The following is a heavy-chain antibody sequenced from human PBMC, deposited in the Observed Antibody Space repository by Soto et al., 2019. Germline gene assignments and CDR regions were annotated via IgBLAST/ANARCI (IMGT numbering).Heavy chain of an antibody. J-gene: IGHJ4*02. CDR1: GGSISSYC. CDR2: IYYSEST. Sequence: SETLSLTCTVSGGSISSYCWSWIRQPPGKGLEWIGYIYYSESTKYNPSLKRRVNKSVDTSKKQLSLKLSSVTAADTAVYYCATTTRYSYGYTQLDYWGQGTLVTVS. D-gene: IGHD5-18*01. V-gene: IGHV4-59*08. CDR3: ATTTRYSYGYTQLDY.